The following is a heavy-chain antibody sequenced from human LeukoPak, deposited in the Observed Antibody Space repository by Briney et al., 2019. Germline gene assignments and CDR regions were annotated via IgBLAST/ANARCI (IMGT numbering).Heavy chain of an antibody. CDR2: ISYDGSHK. V-gene: IGHV3-30*18. CDR3: AKDLAVAGAFDF. J-gene: IGHJ4*02. D-gene: IGHD6-19*01. CDR1: GFTFSSFG. Sequence: PGRSLRLSCAASGFTFSSFGMLWVRHAPGKGLDWVALISYDGSHKYYTDSAKGRFTISRDNSKNTLYLQMNSLRAEDTAVYYCAKDLAVAGAFDFWGQGTLVAVSS.